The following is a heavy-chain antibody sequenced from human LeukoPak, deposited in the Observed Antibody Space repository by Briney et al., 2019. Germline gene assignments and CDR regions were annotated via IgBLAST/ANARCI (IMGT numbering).Heavy chain of an antibody. CDR1: GGSISSGSYY. CDR2: IYTSGST. Sequence: SETLSLTCTVSGGSISSGSYYWSWIRQPAGKGLEWIGRIYTSGSTNYNPSLKSRVTISVDTSKNQFSLKLSSVTAADTAVYYCARSPISDDSLDIWGQGTMVTVSS. V-gene: IGHV4-61*02. D-gene: IGHD3-3*02. J-gene: IGHJ3*02. CDR3: ARSPISDDSLDI.